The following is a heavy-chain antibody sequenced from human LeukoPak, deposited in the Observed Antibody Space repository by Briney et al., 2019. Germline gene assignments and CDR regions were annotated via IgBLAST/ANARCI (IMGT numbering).Heavy chain of an antibody. CDR2: IYYSGST. D-gene: IGHD6-19*01. Sequence: PSETLSLTCTVSGGSISSSSYYWGWIRQPPGKGLEWIGGIYYSGSTYYNPSLKSRVTISVDTSKNQFSLKLSSVTAADTAVYYCARQKGYSSGWYFDYWGQGTLVTVSS. CDR1: GGSISSSSYY. V-gene: IGHV4-39*01. CDR3: ARQKGYSSGWYFDY. J-gene: IGHJ4*02.